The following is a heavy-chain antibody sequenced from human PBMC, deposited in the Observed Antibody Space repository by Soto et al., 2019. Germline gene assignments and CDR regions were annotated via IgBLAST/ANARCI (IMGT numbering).Heavy chain of an antibody. CDR3: ARERGTVGDFDY. J-gene: IGHJ4*02. D-gene: IGHD3-16*01. Sequence: QVQLQESGPGLVKPSETLSLTCTVSGGSISSYYWSWIRQPPGKGLEWIGYISYSGSTNYNPSLKSRVTISVDPSKNQFSLKLSSVTAADTAVYYCARERGTVGDFDYWGQGTLVTVSS. CDR2: ISYSGST. CDR1: GGSISSYY. V-gene: IGHV4-59*01.